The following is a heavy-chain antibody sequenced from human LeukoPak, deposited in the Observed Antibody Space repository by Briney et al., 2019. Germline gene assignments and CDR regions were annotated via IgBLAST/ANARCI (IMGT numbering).Heavy chain of an antibody. D-gene: IGHD3-22*01. J-gene: IGHJ4*02. V-gene: IGHV3-74*01. CDR2: INSDGSST. CDR1: GFTFSSYW. Sequence: GGSLRLSCAASGFTFSSYWMHWVRHAPGKGLVWVSRINSDGSSTSYADSVKGRFTISRDNAKNTLYLQMNSLRAEDTAVYYCARAVGDSSGYYFDYWGQGTLVTVSS. CDR3: ARAVGDSSGYYFDY.